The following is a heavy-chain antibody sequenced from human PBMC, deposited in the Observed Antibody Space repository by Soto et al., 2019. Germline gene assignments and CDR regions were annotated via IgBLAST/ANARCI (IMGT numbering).Heavy chain of an antibody. D-gene: IGHD3-22*01. CDR1: GFSLTTRGVG. J-gene: IGHJ4*02. V-gene: IGHV2-5*02. CDR2: IYWDDDK. CDR3: AHPRWYNGSGFSHFDH. Sequence: QITLKESGPPVVRPTQTLSVTCSFSGFSLTTRGVGVGWIRQSPGKALEWLALIYWDDDKRYSPSLKTRLTTPKEAPQTQAVLTVNHLAPVDSGPYYCAHPRWYNGSGFSHFDHWGQGALVTASS.